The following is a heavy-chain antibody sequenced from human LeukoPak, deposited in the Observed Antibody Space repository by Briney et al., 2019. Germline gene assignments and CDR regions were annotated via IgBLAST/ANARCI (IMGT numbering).Heavy chain of an antibody. J-gene: IGHJ4*02. CDR2: IKSDGSST. CDR3: ARKKGGTGGFDY. Sequence: PGGSLRLSCAASGFTFSSYWMHWVRQATGKELVWVSRIKSDGSSTSYADSVKGRFTISRDNAKNTLYLQMNSLRAEDTAVYYCARKKGGTGGFDYWGQGTLVTVSP. CDR1: GFTFSSYW. V-gene: IGHV3-74*01. D-gene: IGHD1-1*01.